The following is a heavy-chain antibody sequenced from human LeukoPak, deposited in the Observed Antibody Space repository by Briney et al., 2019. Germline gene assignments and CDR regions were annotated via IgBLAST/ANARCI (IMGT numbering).Heavy chain of an antibody. CDR2: INHSGST. V-gene: IGHV4-34*01. CDR3: AREDYGGNSGLNLPFDY. J-gene: IGHJ4*02. CDR1: GGSFSGYY. Sequence: ASETLSLTCAVYGGSFSGYYWSWIRQPPGKGLEWIGEINHSGSTNYNPSLKSRITISVDTSKNQFSLKLNSVTAADTAVYYCAREDYGGNSGLNLPFDYWGQGTLVTVSS. D-gene: IGHD4-23*01.